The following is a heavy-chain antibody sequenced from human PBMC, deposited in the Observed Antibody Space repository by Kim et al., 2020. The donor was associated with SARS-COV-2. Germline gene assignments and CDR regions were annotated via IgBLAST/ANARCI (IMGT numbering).Heavy chain of an antibody. D-gene: IGHD5-12*01. V-gene: IGHV3-30*02. J-gene: IGHJ4*02. CDR2: RNK. Sequence: RNKYNAASVKGRFTISRDKSKNTLDLQMNSLRAEETAVYYCAKDLGGYVGYWGQGTLVTVSS. CDR3: AKDLGGYVGY.